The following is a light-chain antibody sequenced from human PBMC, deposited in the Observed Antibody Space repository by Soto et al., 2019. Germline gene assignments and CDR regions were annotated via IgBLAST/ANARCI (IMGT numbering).Light chain of an antibody. J-gene: IGLJ1*01. CDR2: GVT. CDR1: HNDIGTYDY. Sequence: QPALTQPASVSGAHGQSSTISCTGNHNDIGTYDYVSWYQQHPGRAPRLLIHGVTTRPSGISGRFSASKSGLTASLTISGFQPEDEANYYCSSFTTNRIYVFGPGTKFT. CDR3: SSFTTNRIYV. V-gene: IGLV2-14*03.